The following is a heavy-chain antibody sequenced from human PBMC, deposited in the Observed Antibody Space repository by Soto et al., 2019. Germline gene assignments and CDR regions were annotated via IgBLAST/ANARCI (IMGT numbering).Heavy chain of an antibody. D-gene: IGHD6-13*01. V-gene: IGHV3-30*18. CDR3: AKAGGRAAAGPDDY. CDR2: ISYDGSNK. CDR1: GFTFSSYG. J-gene: IGHJ4*02. Sequence: QVQLVESGGGVVQPGRSLRLSCAASGFTFSSYGMHWVRQAPGKGLEWVAVISYDGSNKYYADSVKGRFIISRDNSKNTLYLQMNSLRAEDTAVYYCAKAGGRAAAGPDDYWGQGTLVTVSS.